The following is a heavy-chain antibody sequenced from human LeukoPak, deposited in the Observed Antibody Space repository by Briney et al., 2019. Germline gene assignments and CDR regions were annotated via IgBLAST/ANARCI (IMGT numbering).Heavy chain of an antibody. V-gene: IGHV1-8*01. CDR1: GYTFTSYD. CDR2: MNPNSGNT. CDR3: ARSPVSCSWYGGYYCYGMDV. D-gene: IGHD6-13*01. J-gene: IGHJ6*02. Sequence: ASVKVSCKASGYTFTSYDINWERQATGQGLECMGWMNPNSGNTGYAQKFQGRVTMTRNTSISTAYMELSSLRSEDTAVYYCARSPVSCSWYGGYYCYGMDVWGQGTTVTVSS.